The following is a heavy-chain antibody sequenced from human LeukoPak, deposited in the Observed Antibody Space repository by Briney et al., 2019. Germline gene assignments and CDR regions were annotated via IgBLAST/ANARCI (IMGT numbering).Heavy chain of an antibody. CDR3: ARGEYYSDTSSHFDY. J-gene: IGHJ4*02. CDR1: GFTFSSYG. D-gene: IGHD3-22*01. V-gene: IGHV3-30*03. Sequence: PGRSLRLSCAASGFTFSSYGMNWVRQAPGKGLEWVAVISYDGSNKYYADSVKGRFTISRDNSKNTLFVQMSRLRAEDTAVYYCARGEYYSDTSSHFDYWGQGTLVTVSS. CDR2: ISYDGSNK.